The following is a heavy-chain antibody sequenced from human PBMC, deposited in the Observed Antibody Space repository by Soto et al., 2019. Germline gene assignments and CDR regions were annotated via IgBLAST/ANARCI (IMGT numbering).Heavy chain of an antibody. CDR1: GFTFSSYA. CDR3: ARVTEYQLHFYYYYGMDV. V-gene: IGHV3-30-3*01. D-gene: IGHD2-2*01. J-gene: IGHJ6*02. Sequence: QVQLVESGGGVVQPGRSLRLSCAASGFTFSSYAMYWVRQAPGKGLERVAVISYDGSNKYYADSVQGRFTISRDNSKNTLYLQMNSLRAEDTAVYYCARVTEYQLHFYYYYGMDVCGQGTTVTVSS. CDR2: ISYDGSNK.